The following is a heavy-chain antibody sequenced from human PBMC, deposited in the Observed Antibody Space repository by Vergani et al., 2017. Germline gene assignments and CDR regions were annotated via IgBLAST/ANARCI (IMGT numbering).Heavy chain of an antibody. CDR2: ISSSSSYI. Sequence: VQLVESGGGLVKPGGSLRLSCAASGFTFSSYSMNWVRQAPGQGLEWVSSISSSSSYIYYADSVKGRFTISSDNAKNSLYLQMNSLRAEDTAVYYCARVRGRGVSWYRYYYYYMDVWGKGTTVTVSS. V-gene: IGHV3-21*01. D-gene: IGHD6-13*01. CDR1: GFTFSSYS. CDR3: ARVRGRGVSWYRYYYYYMDV. J-gene: IGHJ6*03.